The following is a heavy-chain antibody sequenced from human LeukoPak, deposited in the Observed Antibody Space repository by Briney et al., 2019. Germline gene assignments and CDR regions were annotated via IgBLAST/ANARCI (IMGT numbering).Heavy chain of an antibody. CDR2: INPNSGGT. D-gene: IGHD1-26*01. CDR3: ARGEIVGATKLKIMPDY. V-gene: IGHV1-2*06. J-gene: IGHJ4*02. Sequence: ASVKVSCKASGYTFTGYYMHWVRQAPGQGLEWMGRINPNSGGTNYAQKFQGRVTMTRDTSISTAYMELSRLRPDDTAVYYCARGEIVGATKLKIMPDYWGQGTLVTVSS. CDR1: GYTFTGYY.